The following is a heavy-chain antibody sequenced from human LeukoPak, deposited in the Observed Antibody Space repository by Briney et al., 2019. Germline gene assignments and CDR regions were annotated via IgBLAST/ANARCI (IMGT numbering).Heavy chain of an antibody. D-gene: IGHD6-13*01. Sequence: ASVKVSCKASGGTFSSYAISWVRQAPGQGLEWMGGIIPIFGTANYAQKFQGRVTITADKSTSTAYMELSSLRSEDTAVYYCARDYSSSWYFDPWGQGTLVTVSP. CDR3: ARDYSSSWYFDP. V-gene: IGHV1-69*06. J-gene: IGHJ4*02. CDR2: IIPIFGTA. CDR1: GGTFSSYA.